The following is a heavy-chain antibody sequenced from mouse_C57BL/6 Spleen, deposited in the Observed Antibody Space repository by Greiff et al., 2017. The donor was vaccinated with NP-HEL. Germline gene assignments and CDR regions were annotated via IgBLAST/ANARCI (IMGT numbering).Heavy chain of an antibody. CDR3: ARTGSNYVAWFAY. J-gene: IGHJ3*01. Sequence: EVKLVESGGGLVKPGGSLKLSCAASGFTFSDYGMHWVRQAPEKGLEWVAYISSGSSTIYYADTVKGRVTISRDNAKNTLFLQMTSLRSEDTAMYYCARTGSNYVAWFAYWGQGTLVTVSA. CDR1: GFTFSDYG. V-gene: IGHV5-17*01. CDR2: ISSGSSTI. D-gene: IGHD2-5*01.